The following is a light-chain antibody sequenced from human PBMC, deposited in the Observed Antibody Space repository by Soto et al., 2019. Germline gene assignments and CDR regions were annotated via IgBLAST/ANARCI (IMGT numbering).Light chain of an antibody. J-gene: IGLJ3*02. CDR1: DSNIGENFD. CDR3: QSYDSGLSGSV. V-gene: IGLV1-40*01. CDR2: GNN. Sequence: QSVLTQPPSVSGAPGQRVTISCTGSDSNIGENFDIHWYQQLPGTAPKLLIYGNNNRPSGVPDRFSASRSGTSASLAITGLQAEDEADYYCQSYDSGLSGSVFGGETKVTVL.